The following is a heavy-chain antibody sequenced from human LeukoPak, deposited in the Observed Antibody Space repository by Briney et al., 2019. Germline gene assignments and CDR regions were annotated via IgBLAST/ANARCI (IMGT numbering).Heavy chain of an antibody. CDR3: ATVGGYSSSWYRYYFDY. CDR1: GYTLTELS. V-gene: IGHV1-24*01. CDR2: FDPEDGET. Sequence: ASVKVSCKVSGYTLTELSMHWVRQAPGKGLEWMGGFDPEDGETIYAQKFQGRVTMTEDTSTDTAYMELSSLRSEDTAVYYCATVGGYSSSWYRYYFDYWGQGTLVTVSS. J-gene: IGHJ4*02. D-gene: IGHD6-13*01.